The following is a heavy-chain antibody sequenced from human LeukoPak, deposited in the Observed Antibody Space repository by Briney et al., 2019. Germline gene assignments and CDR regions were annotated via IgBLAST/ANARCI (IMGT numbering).Heavy chain of an antibody. CDR2: IYSGGST. CDR3: AKGVAGTHDAFDI. J-gene: IGHJ3*02. Sequence: PGGSLRLSCAASGFTVSSNYMSWVRQAPGKGLEWVSVIYSGGSTYYADSVKGRFTISRDNSKNTLYLQMNSLRAEDTAVYYCAKGVAGTHDAFDIWGQGTMVTVSS. V-gene: IGHV3-53*01. D-gene: IGHD6-19*01. CDR1: GFTVSSNY.